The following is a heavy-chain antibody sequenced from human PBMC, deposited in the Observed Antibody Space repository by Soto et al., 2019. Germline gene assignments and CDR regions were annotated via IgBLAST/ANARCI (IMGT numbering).Heavy chain of an antibody. CDR2: IYPGDSDT. J-gene: IGHJ4*02. D-gene: IGHD1-26*01. Sequence: PGESLKISCKGSGYSFTSYWIGWVRQMPGKGLEWMGIIYPGDSDTRYSPSFQGQVTISADKSISTAYLQWSSLKASDTAMYYCAIPVEMGATPPCYFDYWGQGTLVTVSS. V-gene: IGHV5-51*01. CDR1: GYSFTSYW. CDR3: AIPVEMGATPPCYFDY.